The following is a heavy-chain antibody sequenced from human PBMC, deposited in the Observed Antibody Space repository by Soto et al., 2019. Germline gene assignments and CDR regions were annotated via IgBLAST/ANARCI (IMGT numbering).Heavy chain of an antibody. D-gene: IGHD3-22*01. CDR1: GGSIRSYY. CDR2: ISYSGST. Sequence: SATLSLTCSVSGGSIRSYYWSWIRQSPGKGLEWIGDISYSGSTNYNPSLMSRVTISVDTSRNQFSLTLNSVTAADTAVYYWAMINYFDSSPSPGHSGQGTLLTVSS. V-gene: IGHV4-59*01. J-gene: IGHJ4*02. CDR3: AMINYFDSSPSPGH.